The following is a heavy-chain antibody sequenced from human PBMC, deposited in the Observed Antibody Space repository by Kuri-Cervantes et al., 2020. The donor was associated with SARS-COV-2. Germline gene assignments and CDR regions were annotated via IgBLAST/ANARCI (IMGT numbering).Heavy chain of an antibody. CDR2: ISGSGGST. Sequence: GESLKISCAASGFTFSSYAMSWVRQAPGKGLEWVSAISGSGGSTYYADSVKGRFTITRDNSKNTLYLQMNSLRAEDTAVYCCAKDGGKAVFDYWGQGTLVTVSS. D-gene: IGHD4-23*01. V-gene: IGHV3-23*01. CDR1: GFTFSSYA. CDR3: AKDGGKAVFDY. J-gene: IGHJ4*02.